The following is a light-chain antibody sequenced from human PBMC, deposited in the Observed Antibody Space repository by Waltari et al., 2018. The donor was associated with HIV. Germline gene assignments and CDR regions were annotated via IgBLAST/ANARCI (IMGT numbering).Light chain of an antibody. Sequence: DVKLTQSPSSLSASVGDRATITCRASQSIGDSLSWFQVRSNKAPKLLIYGASSLQTGVPPRFRGGRSGTDFTLTIVNLQPEDFATYYCQQTYNLPLTFGGGTNVDVK. CDR2: GAS. CDR3: QQTYNLPLT. V-gene: IGKV1-39*01. J-gene: IGKJ4*01. CDR1: QSIGDS.